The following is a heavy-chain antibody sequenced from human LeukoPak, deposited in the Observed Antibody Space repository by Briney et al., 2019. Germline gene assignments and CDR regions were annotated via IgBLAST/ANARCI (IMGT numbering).Heavy chain of an antibody. Sequence: GGSLRLSCAVSGFTFRGAAMTWVRQAPGKGLEWVSLISSSGNNAYYADSVKGRFTISRDNSKNTLSLQMNSLRVEDTATYYCAKDIQLSTWGLGTRVTASS. CDR2: ISSSGNNA. CDR3: AKDIQLST. D-gene: IGHD5-24*01. J-gene: IGHJ3*01. CDR1: GFTFRGAA. V-gene: IGHV3-23*01.